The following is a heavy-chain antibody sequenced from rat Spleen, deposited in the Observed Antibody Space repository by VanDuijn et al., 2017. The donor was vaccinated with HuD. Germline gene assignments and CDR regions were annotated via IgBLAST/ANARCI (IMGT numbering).Heavy chain of an antibody. CDR2: ISNDGGTT. Sequence: EVQLAETGGGLVQPGRSLKLSCVASGFTFSRYWMYWVRQAPGKGLEWVSSISNDGGTTYYPDSVKGRFTISRDNAKSTLYLQMDSLRSEDTASYYCARQYYGYTDWGQGTLVTVSS. D-gene: IGHD1-7*01. J-gene: IGHJ3*01. CDR1: GFTFSRYW. V-gene: IGHV5-58*01. CDR3: ARQYYGYTD.